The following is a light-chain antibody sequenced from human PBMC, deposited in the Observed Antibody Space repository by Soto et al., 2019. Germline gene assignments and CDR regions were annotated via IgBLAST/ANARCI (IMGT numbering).Light chain of an antibody. CDR1: SSNLAYNS. V-gene: IGLV1-51*01. J-gene: IGLJ1*01. CDR2: DDT. Sequence: QSVLTQPPSVSAAPGQDVTISCSGSSSNLAYNSLSWYQQLPGTAPKLLIYDDTKRPSGIPARFSGSKSGTSTTLGINGLETGDEADYYCGAWDDSLKVYVFGSGTKVTVL. CDR3: GAWDDSLKVYV.